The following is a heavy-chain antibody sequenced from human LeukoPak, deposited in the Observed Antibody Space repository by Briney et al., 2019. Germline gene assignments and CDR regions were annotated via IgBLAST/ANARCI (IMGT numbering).Heavy chain of an antibody. CDR3: ASPDAPYCSSTSCYLNDAFDI. J-gene: IGHJ3*02. V-gene: IGHV4-59*01. CDR1: GGSISNYF. Sequence: ASETLSLTCTVSGGSISNYFWSWIRQPPGKGLEWIGYIYYSGSTNYNPSLKTRVTISVDTSKNQFSLKLSSVTAADTAVYYCASPDAPYCSSTSCYLNDAFDIWGQGTMVTVSS. D-gene: IGHD2-2*01. CDR2: IYYSGST.